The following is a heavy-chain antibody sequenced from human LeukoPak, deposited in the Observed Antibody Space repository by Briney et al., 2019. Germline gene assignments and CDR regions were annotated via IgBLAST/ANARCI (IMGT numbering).Heavy chain of an antibody. D-gene: IGHD3-22*01. J-gene: IGHJ1*01. Sequence: SETLSLTCTVSGGSISSSSYYWGWIRQPPGKGLEWIGSGSTYYNPSLKSRVNISVDTSKNHFYMKLSSVTDADTAVYFCASPRGDDSGGYYTWYFHHWGQGILVTVSS. CDR2: SGST. V-gene: IGHV4-39*07. CDR3: ASPRGDDSGGYYTWYFHH. CDR1: GGSISSSSYY.